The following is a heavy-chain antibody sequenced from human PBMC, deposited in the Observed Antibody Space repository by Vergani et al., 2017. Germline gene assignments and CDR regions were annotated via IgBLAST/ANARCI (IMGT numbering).Heavy chain of an antibody. V-gene: IGHV3-48*01. Sequence: VQLVESGGGLVQPGGSLRLSCAASGFTFSSYSMNWVRQAPGKGLEWVSYISSSSSTIYYADSVKGRFTISRDNAKNSLYLQMNSLRAEDTAVYYCARLSYDTTPYLQGGYDCWGQGTLVSVSS. CDR1: GFTFSSYS. J-gene: IGHJ4*02. D-gene: IGHD3-22*01. CDR2: ISSSSSTI. CDR3: ARLSYDTTPYLQGGYDC.